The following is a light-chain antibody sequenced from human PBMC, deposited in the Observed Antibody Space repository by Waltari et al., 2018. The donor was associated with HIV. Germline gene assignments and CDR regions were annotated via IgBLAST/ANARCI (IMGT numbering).Light chain of an antibody. CDR3: VLYMGSGVWV. J-gene: IGLJ3*02. CDR2: STN. Sequence: QTVVTQEPSFSVSPGGTVTLTCGLSSGSVSTNSYPSWYQQTPGQAPRTLFYSTNTRSSVVPDRFSGSILGNKAALTITGAQADDESDYYCVLYMGSGVWVFGGGTKLTVL. V-gene: IGLV8-61*01. CDR1: SGSVSTNSY.